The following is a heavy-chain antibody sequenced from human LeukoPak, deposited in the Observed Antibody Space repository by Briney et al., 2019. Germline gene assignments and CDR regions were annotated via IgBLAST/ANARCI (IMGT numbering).Heavy chain of an antibody. D-gene: IGHD6-19*01. CDR3: ARGGLDDAFDI. J-gene: IGHJ3*02. Sequence: PSETLSLTCVVSGYSISSGYYWGWIRQPPGKGLEWIGSMYHSGSTHYNPSLKSRVTISVDTSKNQFSLKLSSVTAADTAVYYCARGGLDDAFDIWGQGTMVTVSS. CDR2: MYHSGST. CDR1: GYSISSGYY. V-gene: IGHV4-38-2*01.